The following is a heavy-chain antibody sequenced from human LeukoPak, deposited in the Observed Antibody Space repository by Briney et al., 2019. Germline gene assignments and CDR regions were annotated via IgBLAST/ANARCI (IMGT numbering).Heavy chain of an antibody. CDR3: ARDIQARPAGRLLGGDY. D-gene: IGHD6-6*01. CDR2: IYYSGST. Sequence: YPSETLSLTCTASGGSISSGGYYWSWIRQHPGRGLEWIGYIYYSGSTYYNPSLKSRVTISVDTSKNQFSLKLSSVTAADTAVYYCARDIQARPAGRLLGGDYWGQGTLVTVSS. J-gene: IGHJ4*02. V-gene: IGHV4-31*03. CDR1: GGSISSGGYY.